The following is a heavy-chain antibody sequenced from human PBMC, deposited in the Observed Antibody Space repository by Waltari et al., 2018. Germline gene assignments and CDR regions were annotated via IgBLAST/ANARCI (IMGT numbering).Heavy chain of an antibody. CDR1: GGSISSGGYY. CDR2: IYYSGST. CDR3: ARVVPGVGYYYYGMDV. V-gene: IGHV4-31*03. Sequence: QVQLQESGPGLVKPSQTLSLTCTVSGGSISSGGYYWSWIRQHPGKGLEWIGYIYYSGSTYYNPSLKSRVTISVDTSKNQFSLKLSSVTAADTAVYYCARVVPGVGYYYYGMDVWGQGTTVTVSS. J-gene: IGHJ6*02. D-gene: IGHD1-26*01.